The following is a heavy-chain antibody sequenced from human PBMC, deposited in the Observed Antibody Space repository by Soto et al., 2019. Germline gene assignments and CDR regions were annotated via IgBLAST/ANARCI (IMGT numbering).Heavy chain of an antibody. Sequence: QVQLVQSGAEVKKPGSSVKVSCKASGGTFSSYTISWVRQAPGQGLEWMGRIIPILGIANYAQKFQGRVTMTADKSTSTAYMELSSLRSEDTAVYYCARVLGDSGDWAYYWGQGTVVTVSS. V-gene: IGHV1-69*02. CDR2: IIPILGIA. CDR3: ARVLGDSGDWAYY. D-gene: IGHD2-21*02. J-gene: IGHJ4*02. CDR1: GGTFSSYT.